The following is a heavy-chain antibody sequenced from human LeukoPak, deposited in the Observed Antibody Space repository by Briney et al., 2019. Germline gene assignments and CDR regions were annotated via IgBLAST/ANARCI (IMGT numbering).Heavy chain of an antibody. D-gene: IGHD3-22*01. CDR2: MNPNSGNT. Sequence: ASVKVSCKASGYTFTSYDINWVRQATGQGLGWMGWMNPNSGNTGYAQKFQGRVTITRNTSISTAYMELSSLRSEDTAVYYCARQRYYYDSSGYYYNPDAFDIWGQGTMVTVSS. CDR3: ARQRYYYDSSGYYYNPDAFDI. CDR1: GYTFTSYD. J-gene: IGHJ3*02. V-gene: IGHV1-8*03.